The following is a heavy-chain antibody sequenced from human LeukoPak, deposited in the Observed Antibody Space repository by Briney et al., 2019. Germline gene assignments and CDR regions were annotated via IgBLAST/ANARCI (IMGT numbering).Heavy chain of an antibody. V-gene: IGHV2-5*02. CDR2: IYWDDDK. Sequence: GPTLVHPTPAPTLTCTFAGFSLGTRGVGVGWIRHPPVKTLEGLALIYWDDDKRYSPSLQSRLASTKDTSKNQVVLTMTNMDHVDTATYYCAHSHGTYSSGWYLDYWGQGTLVTVSS. CDR3: AHSHGTYSSGWYLDY. CDR1: GFSLGTRGVG. J-gene: IGHJ4*02. D-gene: IGHD6-19*01.